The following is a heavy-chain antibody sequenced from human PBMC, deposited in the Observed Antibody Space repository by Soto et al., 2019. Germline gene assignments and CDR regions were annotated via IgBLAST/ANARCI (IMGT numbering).Heavy chain of an antibody. V-gene: IGHV1-8*01. Sequence: ASVKVSCKASGYTFTSYDINWVRQATGQGLEWMGWMNPNSGNTGYAQKFQGRVTMTRNTSISTAYMELSSLRSEDTAVYYCARFDLRITIFGVVIPNGDYYYGMDVWGQGTTVTVSS. D-gene: IGHD3-3*01. CDR1: GYTFTSYD. J-gene: IGHJ6*02. CDR2: MNPNSGNT. CDR3: ARFDLRITIFGVVIPNGDYYYGMDV.